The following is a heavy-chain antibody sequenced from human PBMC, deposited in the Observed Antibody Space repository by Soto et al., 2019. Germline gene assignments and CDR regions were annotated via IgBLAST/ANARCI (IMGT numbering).Heavy chain of an antibody. CDR3: AKDQTTEHYDIHLWGTRDY. CDR1: GFTFSSYA. CDR2: ISGSGGST. D-gene: IGHD3-9*01. J-gene: IGHJ4*02. Sequence: GGSLRLSCAASGFTFSSYAMSWVRQAPGKGLEWVSAISGSGGSTYYADSVKGRFTISRDNSKNTLYLQMNSLRAEDTAVYYCAKDQTTEHYDIHLWGTRDYWGQGTLVTVSS. V-gene: IGHV3-23*01.